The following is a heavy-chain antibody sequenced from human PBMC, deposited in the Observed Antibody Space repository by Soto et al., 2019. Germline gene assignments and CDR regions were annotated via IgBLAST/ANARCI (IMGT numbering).Heavy chain of an antibody. J-gene: IGHJ6*02. D-gene: IGHD3-22*01. CDR1: GFTFTSSA. V-gene: IGHV1-58*01. Sequence: AVKVSCKASGFTFTSSAVQWVRQARGQRLEWIGWIVVGSGNTNYAQKFQERVTITRDMSTSTAYMELSSLRSEDTAVYYCAAVSPRAXDYYDSSGYYPDYGMDVWGQGTTVTVSS. CDR2: IVVGSGNT. CDR3: AAVSPRAXDYYDSSGYYPDYGMDV.